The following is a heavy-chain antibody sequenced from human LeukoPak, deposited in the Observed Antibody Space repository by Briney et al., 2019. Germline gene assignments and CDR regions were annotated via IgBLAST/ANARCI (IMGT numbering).Heavy chain of an antibody. Sequence: PSETLSLTCTVSGASISSHYWSWIRQPAGKGLEWIGRIYTGDNTNYNPSLKSRITMSVDKSKNQFFLKLSSVTAADTAVYYCARDPSGYPPYFDYWGQGTLVTVSS. CDR3: ARDPSGYPPYFDY. J-gene: IGHJ4*02. CDR1: GASISSHY. CDR2: IYTGDNT. V-gene: IGHV4-4*07. D-gene: IGHD3-3*01.